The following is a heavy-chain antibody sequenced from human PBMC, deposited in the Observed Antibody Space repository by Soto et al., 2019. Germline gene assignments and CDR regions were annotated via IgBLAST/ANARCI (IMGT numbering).Heavy chain of an antibody. D-gene: IGHD6-19*01. CDR2: ISPSGGST. CDR1: GYTFTDYY. CDR3: ARDGSSDWLTWFDP. Sequence: QVQLVQSGAEVKKPGASVRVSCKASGYTFTDYYIHWVRQAPRQGLEWMGIISPSGGSTYAQKFHSRVTVTKDTSTSTVYMELSSLRSEDTAVYYCARDGSSDWLTWFDPWGQGTLVTVSS. J-gene: IGHJ5*02. V-gene: IGHV1-46*01.